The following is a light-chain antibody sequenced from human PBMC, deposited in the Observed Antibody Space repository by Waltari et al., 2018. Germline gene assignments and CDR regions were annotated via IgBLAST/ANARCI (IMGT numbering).Light chain of an antibody. CDR3: QQYYSFPQT. J-gene: IGKJ1*01. CDR1: QSVLYSSDNKNY. V-gene: IGKV4-1*01. Sequence: DIVMTQSPDSLAVSLGERATINCKSSQSVLYSSDNKNYLTWYQQKPGQPPELLIYWASTRGSGVPDRFSGSGSGTDFTLTISRLQAEDVAVYYCQQYYSFPQTFGQGTKVEIK. CDR2: WAS.